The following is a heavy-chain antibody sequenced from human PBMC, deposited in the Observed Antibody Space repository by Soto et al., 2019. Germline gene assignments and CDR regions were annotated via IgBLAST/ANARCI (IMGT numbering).Heavy chain of an antibody. Sequence: SETLSLTCTVSGGSISSGGYYWSWIRQHPGKGLEWIGYIYYSGSTYYNPSLKSRVTISVDTSKNQFSLKLSSVTAADTAVYYCARAFQLVWEPYEWGQGTLVTVSS. CDR1: GGSISSGGYY. J-gene: IGHJ4*02. CDR3: ARAFQLVWEPYE. CDR2: IYYSGST. D-gene: IGHD6-6*01. V-gene: IGHV4-31*03.